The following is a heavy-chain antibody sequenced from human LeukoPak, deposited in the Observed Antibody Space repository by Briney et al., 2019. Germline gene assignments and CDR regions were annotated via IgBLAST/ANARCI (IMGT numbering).Heavy chain of an antibody. CDR3: ARGKEHTRVLRFLEWLLYGMDV. J-gene: IGHJ6*02. D-gene: IGHD3-3*01. V-gene: IGHV1-8*01. CDR1: RYTFTSYD. CDR2: MNPNSGNT. Sequence: GASVKVSCKASRYTFTSYDINWVRQATGQGLEWMGWMNPNSGNTGYAQKFQGRVTMTRNTSISTAYMELSSLRSEDTAVYYCARGKEHTRVLRFLEWLLYGMDVWGQGTTVTVSS.